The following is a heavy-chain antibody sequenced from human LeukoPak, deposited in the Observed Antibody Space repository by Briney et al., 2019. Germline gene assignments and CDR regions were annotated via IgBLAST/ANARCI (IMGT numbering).Heavy chain of an antibody. CDR3: TQFNY. CDR2: IRSKADNYAT. CDR1: GSTFSGSP. V-gene: IGHV3-73*01. J-gene: IGHJ4*02. D-gene: IGHD5-24*01. Sequence: PGGSLRLSCEAPGSTFSGSPILWFRQPSGKGLEWVGRIRSKADNYATAYAASVQGRCTISRDDSKNTAYLQLNSLKIEDTAVYYCTQFNYWGQGALVTVSS.